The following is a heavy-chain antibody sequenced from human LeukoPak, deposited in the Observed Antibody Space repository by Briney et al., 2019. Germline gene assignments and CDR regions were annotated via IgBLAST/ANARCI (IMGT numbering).Heavy chain of an antibody. J-gene: IGHJ4*02. CDR1: GGSISSSGYC. CDR2: IYYTGTT. V-gene: IGHV4-39*01. Sequence: SETLSLTCTVSGGSISSSGYCWGWIRHPPGNGLEWIGTIYYTGTTYYNPSLKSRLTISVDTSKNQFSLKLSSVTAADTAVYYCASSGSYFLFDYWGQGTLVTVSS. D-gene: IGHD3-10*01. CDR3: ASSGSYFLFDY.